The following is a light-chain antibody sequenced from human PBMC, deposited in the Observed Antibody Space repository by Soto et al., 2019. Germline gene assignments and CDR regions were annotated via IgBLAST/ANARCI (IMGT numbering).Light chain of an antibody. Sequence: IQMTQSPSSLSASVGDRVTITCQASQYISTYLNWYQHKSGKAPNLLIYDASNLETGVPSRFSGGGSGTHFTFTISNLQPEDIATYYCQQYDNLPPTWTFGQGTKVDIK. CDR3: QQYDNLPPTWT. J-gene: IGKJ1*01. CDR1: QYISTY. V-gene: IGKV1-33*01. CDR2: DAS.